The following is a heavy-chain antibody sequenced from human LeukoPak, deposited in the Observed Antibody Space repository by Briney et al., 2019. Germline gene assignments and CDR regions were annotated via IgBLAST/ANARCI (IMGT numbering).Heavy chain of an antibody. J-gene: IGHJ4*02. V-gene: IGHV1-69*13. CDR2: FVPIFGTP. CDR3: ERDLSGRYHAFDH. CDR1: RGTFGSYA. D-gene: IGHD1-26*01. Sequence: SVKVSCKASRGTFGSYAISWVRQAPGQGLEWMGGFVPIFGTPDYAQNFQDRVTITADASTTTAYMEVNSLKYEDTAVYYCERDLSGRYHAFDHWGQGTPVTVSS.